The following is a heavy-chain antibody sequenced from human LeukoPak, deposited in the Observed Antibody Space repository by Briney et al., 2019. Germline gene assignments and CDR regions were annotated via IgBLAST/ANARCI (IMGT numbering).Heavy chain of an antibody. CDR3: AKHLHQGSYHDYYGMDV. Sequence: GGSLRLSCAASGFTFSSYAMSWVRQVPGKGLEWVSGISLRGDSTYYADSVKGRFTVSRDNSRNTLYLQMNSLRADDTALYYCAKHLHQGSYHDYYGMDVWGQGTTVTVSS. D-gene: IGHD2-15*01. V-gene: IGHV3-23*01. J-gene: IGHJ6*02. CDR2: ISLRGDST. CDR1: GFTFSSYA.